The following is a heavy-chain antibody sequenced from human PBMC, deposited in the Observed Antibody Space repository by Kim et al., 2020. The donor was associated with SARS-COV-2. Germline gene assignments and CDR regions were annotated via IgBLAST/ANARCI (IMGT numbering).Heavy chain of an antibody. V-gene: IGHV3-20*04. Sequence: GGSLRLSCAASGFTFGDYGMSWVRQAPGKGLEWVSGINWNGGSTGYADSVKGRFTISRDNAKNSLYLQMNSLRAEDTALYYCARDDYGDYEHYFDYWGQGTLVTVSS. J-gene: IGHJ4*02. CDR1: GFTFGDYG. CDR2: INWNGGST. D-gene: IGHD4-17*01. CDR3: ARDDYGDYEHYFDY.